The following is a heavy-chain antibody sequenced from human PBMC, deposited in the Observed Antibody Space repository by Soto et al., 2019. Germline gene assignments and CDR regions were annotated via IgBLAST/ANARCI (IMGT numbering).Heavy chain of an antibody. V-gene: IGHV4-59*08. J-gene: IGHJ6*02. CDR3: ARQGYGGLHGLVDV. D-gene: IGHD3-10*01. CDR1: GGSLRGYY. Sequence: QVQLQESGPRLVKPSETLSLTCTVSGGSLRGYYCSWFRQPPGKGLEWVGYITYSGDTYYNPSLESRVNMSVDTSNNQYSLMINSLTATDTDVYYCARQGYGGLHGLVDVWGQGTKVTVSS. CDR2: ITYSGDT.